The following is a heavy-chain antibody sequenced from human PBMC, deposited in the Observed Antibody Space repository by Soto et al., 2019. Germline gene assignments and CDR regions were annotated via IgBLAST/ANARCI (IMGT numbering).Heavy chain of an antibody. Sequence: SETLSLTCAVSGYSISSNYYWGWIRQPPGKGLEWIGSFSHSGSTYYNPSLKSRVTISVDTSKKQFSLKRSSVTAADTAFYYCARAPRPLRGSYFGGFFDYWGQGTLVTVSS. CDR2: FSHSGST. J-gene: IGHJ4*02. D-gene: IGHD1-26*01. CDR3: ARAPRPLRGSYFGGFFDY. V-gene: IGHV4-38-2*01. CDR1: GYSISSNYY.